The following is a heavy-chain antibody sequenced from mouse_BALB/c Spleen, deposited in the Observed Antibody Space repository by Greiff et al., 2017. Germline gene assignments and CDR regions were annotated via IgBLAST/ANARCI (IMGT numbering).Heavy chain of an antibody. V-gene: IGHV1-54*01. J-gene: IGHJ2*01. CDR2: INPGSGGT. CDR1: GYAFTNYL. D-gene: IGHD2-10*01. CDR3: GMTYYGPFDY. Sequence: VQLQESGAELVRPGTSVKVSCKASGYAFTNYLIEWVKQRPGQGLEWIGVINPGSGGTNYNQKFKGKATLTVDKSSSTAHMELLSLTSEDSAVYYCGMTYYGPFDYWGQGTTLTVSS.